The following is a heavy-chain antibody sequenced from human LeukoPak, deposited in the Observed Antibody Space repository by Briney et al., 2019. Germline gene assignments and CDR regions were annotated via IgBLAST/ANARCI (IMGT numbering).Heavy chain of an antibody. D-gene: IGHD3-10*01. CDR2: IYGGVTT. Sequence: PGGSLRLSCAASGFTVSGNYMTWASHAPGRGLEWVSLIYGGVTTYYPDSVKGRFTISRDSSKNTLYLQMNSLRAEDTAVYYCASGEWPQDYWGQGTLVTVSS. J-gene: IGHJ4*02. V-gene: IGHV3-53*01. CDR3: ASGEWPQDY. CDR1: GFTVSGNY.